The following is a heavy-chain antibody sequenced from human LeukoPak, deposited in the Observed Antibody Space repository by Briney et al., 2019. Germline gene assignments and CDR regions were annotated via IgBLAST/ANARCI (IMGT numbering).Heavy chain of an antibody. CDR1: GGSISSSSYY. Sequence: SETLSLTCTVSGGSISSSSYYWGWIRQPPGKGLEWIGSIYYSGSTYYNPSLKSRVTISVDTSKNQFSLKLSSVTAADTAMYYCARDSRYDSSGYLDWGQGTLVTVSS. CDR3: ARDSRYDSSGYLD. CDR2: IYYSGST. J-gene: IGHJ4*02. V-gene: IGHV4-39*07. D-gene: IGHD3-22*01.